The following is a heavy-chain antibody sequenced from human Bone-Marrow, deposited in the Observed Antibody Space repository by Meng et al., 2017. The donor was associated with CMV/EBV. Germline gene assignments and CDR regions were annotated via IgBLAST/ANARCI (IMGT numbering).Heavy chain of an antibody. CDR2: ISSSGSTI. Sequence: GESLKISCAASGFTFSDYYMSWIRQAPGKGLEWVSYISSSGSTIYYADSVKGRFTISRDNAKNSLYLQMNSLRAEDTAVYYCARTLNYDFWSGYSYYFDYWGQGTLVTGSS. CDR1: GFTFSDYY. D-gene: IGHD3-3*01. CDR3: ARTLNYDFWSGYSYYFDY. J-gene: IGHJ4*02. V-gene: IGHV3-11*04.